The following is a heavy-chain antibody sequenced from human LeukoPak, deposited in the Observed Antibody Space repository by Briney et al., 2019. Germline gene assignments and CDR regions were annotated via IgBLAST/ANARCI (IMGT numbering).Heavy chain of an antibody. CDR3: ARDRAVAGFDY. V-gene: IGHV3-7*04. Sequence: GGSLRLSCAAPGFTFSSYWMSWVRQAPGKGLEWVANIKQDGSEKYYVDSVKGRFTISRDNAKNSLYLQMNSLRAEDTAVYYCARDRAVAGFDYWGQGTLVTVSS. CDR2: IKQDGSEK. J-gene: IGHJ4*02. D-gene: IGHD6-19*01. CDR1: GFTFSSYW.